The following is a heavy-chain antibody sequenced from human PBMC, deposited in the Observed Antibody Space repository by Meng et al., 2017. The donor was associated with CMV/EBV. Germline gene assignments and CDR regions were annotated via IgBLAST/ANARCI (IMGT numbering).Heavy chain of an antibody. Sequence: QVEVQQGGPGLLKPSETLSLTCAVYGGSFSGYYWSWIRQPPGKGLEWIGEINHSGSTNYNPSLKSRVTISVDTSKNQFSLKLSSVTAADTAVYYCARESMVRGEDWGQGTLVTVSS. CDR1: GGSFSGYY. D-gene: IGHD3-10*01. CDR3: ARESMVRGED. V-gene: IGHV4-34*01. CDR2: INHSGST. J-gene: IGHJ4*02.